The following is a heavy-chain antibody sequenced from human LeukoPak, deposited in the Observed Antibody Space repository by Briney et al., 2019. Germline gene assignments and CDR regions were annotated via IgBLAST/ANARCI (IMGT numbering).Heavy chain of an antibody. CDR2: IIPIFGTA. D-gene: IGHD6-13*01. J-gene: IGHJ4*02. CDR3: ARHSGYSSSRVLY. Sequence: SVKVSCKASGGTCISYAISWVRQATGQWLEWMGGIIPIFGTANYAQKFQGRVTITADESTSTACMELSSLRSEDTAVYYCARHSGYSSSRVLYWGQGTLVTVSS. V-gene: IGHV1-69*13. CDR1: GGTCISYA.